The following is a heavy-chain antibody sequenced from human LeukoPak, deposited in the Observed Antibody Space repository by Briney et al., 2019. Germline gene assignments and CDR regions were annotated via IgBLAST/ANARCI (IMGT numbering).Heavy chain of an antibody. J-gene: IGHJ5*02. CDR1: GASISNYY. Sequence: PSETLSLTCTVSGASISNYYWSWIRQPPGKGLEWIGYIYYSGSTNYNPSLKSRVTISVDTSKNQFSLKLSSVTAADTAVYYCARGDQNDYGGNSGWFDPWGQGTLVTVSS. CDR2: IYYSGST. V-gene: IGHV4-59*01. D-gene: IGHD4-23*01. CDR3: ARGDQNDYGGNSGWFDP.